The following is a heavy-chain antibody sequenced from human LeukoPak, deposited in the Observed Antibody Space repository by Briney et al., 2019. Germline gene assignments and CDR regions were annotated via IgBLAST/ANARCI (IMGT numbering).Heavy chain of an antibody. V-gene: IGHV3-53*01. D-gene: IGHD1-26*01. CDR2: IYSEGIT. CDR3: ARESRLRRENYYYGLDV. Sequence: GGSLRLSCTGSGFTVSSSYMSWVRRAPGKGLEWVSLIYSEGITYYADSVKGRFTISRDTSKNTLYLQMNSLRADDTAVYYCARESRLRRENYYYGLDVWGQGTTVTVSS. CDR1: GFTVSSSY. J-gene: IGHJ6*02.